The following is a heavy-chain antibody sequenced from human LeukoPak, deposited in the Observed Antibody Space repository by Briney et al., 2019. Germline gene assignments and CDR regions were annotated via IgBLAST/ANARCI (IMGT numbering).Heavy chain of an antibody. CDR2: IWYDGSNK. V-gene: IGHV3-33*01. CDR3: ARDANWGSNWFDP. Sequence: GGSLRLSCAASGFTFSTYGMHWVRQAPGKGLEWVAVIWYDGSNKYYADSVKGRFTISRDNSKNTLYLQMNSLRAEDTAVYYCARDANWGSNWFDPWGQGTLVTVSS. D-gene: IGHD7-27*01. CDR1: GFTFSTYG. J-gene: IGHJ5*02.